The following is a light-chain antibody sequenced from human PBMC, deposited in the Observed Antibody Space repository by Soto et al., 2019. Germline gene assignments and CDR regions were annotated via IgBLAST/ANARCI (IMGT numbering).Light chain of an antibody. CDR3: QQYTRYSWT. J-gene: IGKJ1*01. V-gene: IGKV1-5*03. CDR2: KAS. Sequence: DIQMAQSPSTVSGAVGDTGTSSCRASQSFSTWLAWYQQKPGRAPKLLIYKASTLESGVPARFSGSGSGTQSTLTISRLQPADPATHSCQQYTRYSWTFAQGTKVDIK. CDR1: QSFSTW.